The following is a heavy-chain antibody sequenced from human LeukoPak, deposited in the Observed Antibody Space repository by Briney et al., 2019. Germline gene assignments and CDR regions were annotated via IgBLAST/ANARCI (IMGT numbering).Heavy chain of an antibody. CDR3: ARVGGHRAGY. V-gene: IGHV3-48*01. D-gene: IGHD1-26*01. Sequence: GGSLRLSCAASGFTFSSYSMNWVRQAPGKGLEWVSYISSSSSTIYYADSVKGRFTISRDNAKNSLYLQMNSLRAEDTAVYYCARVGGHRAGYWGQGTLVTVSS. J-gene: IGHJ4*02. CDR2: ISSSSSTI. CDR1: GFTFSSYS.